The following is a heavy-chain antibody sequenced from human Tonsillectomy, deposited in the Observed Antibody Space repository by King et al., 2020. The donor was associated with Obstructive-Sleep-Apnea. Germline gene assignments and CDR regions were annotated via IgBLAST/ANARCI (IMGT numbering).Heavy chain of an antibody. J-gene: IGHJ4*02. Sequence: TLKESGPALVKPTQTLTLTCTFSGFSLSTSGVGVGWIRQPPGKGLELLALIYWDDDKRSSPSLSSRLTITKDTSKNQVVLTMTNIDPMDTATYYCAYRPGEQQLDYFDDWGQGTLVTVSS. CDR3: AYRPGEQQLDYFDD. CDR1: GFSLSTSGVG. D-gene: IGHD1/OR15-1a*01. CDR2: IYWDDDK. V-gene: IGHV2-5*02.